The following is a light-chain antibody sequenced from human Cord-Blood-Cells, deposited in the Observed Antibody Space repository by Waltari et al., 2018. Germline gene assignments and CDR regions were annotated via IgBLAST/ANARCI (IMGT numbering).Light chain of an antibody. V-gene: IGLV2-14*03. J-gene: IGLJ1*01. CDR1: SSDVGGYNY. CDR3: SSYTSSSTLDYV. CDR2: DVS. Sequence: QSALTQPASVSGSPGQSITISCTGTSSDVGGYNYVSWYQQHPGKAPTLIVYDVSNRPSGFSNRFSGSKSGNTASLTISGLQAEDEADYYCSSYTSSSTLDYVFGTGTKVTVL.